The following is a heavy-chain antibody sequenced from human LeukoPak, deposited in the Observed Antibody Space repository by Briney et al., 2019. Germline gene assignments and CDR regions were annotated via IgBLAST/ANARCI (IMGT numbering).Heavy chain of an antibody. D-gene: IGHD3-22*01. Sequence: SETLSLTCAVSGGSFSGYYWSWIRQPPGKGLEWIGEINHSGSTNYNPSLKSRVTISVDTSKNQFSLKLRSVTAADTAVYYCARGEPHYYYDSSGYYYPWGQGTLVTVSS. CDR3: ARGEPHYYYDSSGYYYP. CDR1: GGSFSGYY. V-gene: IGHV4-34*01. CDR2: INHSGST. J-gene: IGHJ5*02.